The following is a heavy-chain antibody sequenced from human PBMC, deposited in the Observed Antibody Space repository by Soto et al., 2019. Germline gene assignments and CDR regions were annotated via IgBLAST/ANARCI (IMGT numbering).Heavy chain of an antibody. CDR1: GYTFTSYG. Sequence: QVQLVQSGAEVKKPGATVKVSCKASGYTFTSYGISWVRQAPGQGLERMGWIRAYNGNTNYAEKLQGRVIMTTDTSTSTAYMGLRSLRSDDTAEYHCARVSRSKVMVNWCDPWGQGSLVTVSS. CDR2: IRAYNGNT. CDR3: ARVSRSKVMVNWCDP. V-gene: IGHV1-18*04. D-gene: IGHD2-8*01. J-gene: IGHJ5*02.